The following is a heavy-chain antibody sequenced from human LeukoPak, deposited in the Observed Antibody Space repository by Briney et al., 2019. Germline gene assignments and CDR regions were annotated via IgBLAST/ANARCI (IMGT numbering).Heavy chain of an antibody. CDR3: AKDPSGGYSYDY. D-gene: IGHD5-18*01. Sequence: GGSLRLSCAASGFTFSSYAMSWVRQAPGKGLEWVSAISGSGGSTYYADSVKGRFTISRDNSKNTLYLQMNSLRAEDTAVYCCAKDPSGGYSYDYWGQGTLVTVSS. J-gene: IGHJ4*02. CDR1: GFTFSSYA. CDR2: ISGSGGST. V-gene: IGHV3-23*01.